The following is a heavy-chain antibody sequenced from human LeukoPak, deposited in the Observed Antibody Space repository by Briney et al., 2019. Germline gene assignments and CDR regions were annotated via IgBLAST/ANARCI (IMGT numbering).Heavy chain of an antibody. J-gene: IGHJ4*02. CDR3: ATIYCSSGRCYYFDY. Sequence: GGSLRLSCADSGFTSSSYWMSWVRQAPGKGLEWVANIKHDGSEKYYVDSVKGRFTISRDNAKNSLYLQMNSLRAEDTAVYYCATIYCSSGRCYYFDYWGQGTLVTVSS. V-gene: IGHV3-7*03. CDR2: IKHDGSEK. D-gene: IGHD2-15*01. CDR1: GFTSSSYW.